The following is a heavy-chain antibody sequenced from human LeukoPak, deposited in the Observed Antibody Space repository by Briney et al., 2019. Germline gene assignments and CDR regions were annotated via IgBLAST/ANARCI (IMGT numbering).Heavy chain of an antibody. D-gene: IGHD2-8*01. V-gene: IGHV1-2*02. CDR1: GYTITGYY. J-gene: IGHJ4*02. CDR3: ASSPRRYCTNGVCYTPAFDY. CDR2: INPNSGGT. Sequence: ASVKVSCKASGYTITGYYMHWVRQAPGQGLECMGWINPNSGGTNYAQKFQGRVTMTRDTSISTAYMELSRLRSDDTAVYYCASSPRRYCTNGVCYTPAFDYWGQGTLVTVSS.